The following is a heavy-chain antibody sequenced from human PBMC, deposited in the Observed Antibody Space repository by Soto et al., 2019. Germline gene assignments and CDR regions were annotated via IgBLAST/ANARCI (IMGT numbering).Heavy chain of an antibody. J-gene: IGHJ1*01. CDR3: ARDPASSYCSSTSCYDWYFQH. V-gene: IGHV3-33*01. CDR2: IWYDGSNK. Sequence: QVQLVESGGGVVQPGRSLRLSCAASGFTFSSYGMHWVRQAPGKGLEWVAVIWYDGSNKYYADSVKGRFTISRDNSKNTLYLQMNSLRAEDTAVYYCARDPASSYCSSTSCYDWYFQHWGQGTLVTVSS. CDR1: GFTFSSYG. D-gene: IGHD2-2*01.